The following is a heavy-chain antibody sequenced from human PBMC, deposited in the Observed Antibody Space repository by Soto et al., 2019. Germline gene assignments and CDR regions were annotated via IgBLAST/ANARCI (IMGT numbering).Heavy chain of an antibody. CDR2: IVVDSGDT. CDR3: AAERLLYAMDV. V-gene: IGHV1-58*01. Sequence: VASVKVSCKASGFTFSSSSVQWVRQARGQGLEWIGWIVVDSGDTNFAQKFHERVTITRDMSTSTAYMELRRLTSEDTAVYYCAAERLLYAMDVWGQGTTVTVSS. CDR1: GFTFSSSS. J-gene: IGHJ6*02.